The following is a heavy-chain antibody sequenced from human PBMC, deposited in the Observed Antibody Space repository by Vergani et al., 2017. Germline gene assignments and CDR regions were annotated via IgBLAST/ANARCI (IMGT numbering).Heavy chain of an antibody. CDR3: AKHFRGWGIDY. Sequence: QVQLVESGGGVVQRGGSLRLSCATSGFTLCNYDMQWIRQGPGEGLEFVAFIQFDGSNQYYADSVKGRFTLSRDFSKNTLYLQRNSLRTDDTATYYCAKHFRGWGIDYWGQGTQVIFSS. CDR2: IQFDGSNQ. CDR1: GFTLCNYD. J-gene: IGHJ4*02. D-gene: IGHD3-16*01. V-gene: IGHV3-30*02.